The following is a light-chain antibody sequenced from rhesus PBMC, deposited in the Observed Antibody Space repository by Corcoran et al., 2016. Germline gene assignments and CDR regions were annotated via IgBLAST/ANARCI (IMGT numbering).Light chain of an antibody. V-gene: IGKV3S9*01. CDR2: GAA. Sequence: EIVMTQSPATLSLSPGERATLSCRASQSVSSYVAWYQQKPEQAPRLLIYGAASRATGIPDRFSGSGSGTASTFTISGLEPEDFAVYYCQQYSNWPRTFGQGTKVEIK. CDR1: QSVSSY. J-gene: IGKJ1*01. CDR3: QQYSNWPRT.